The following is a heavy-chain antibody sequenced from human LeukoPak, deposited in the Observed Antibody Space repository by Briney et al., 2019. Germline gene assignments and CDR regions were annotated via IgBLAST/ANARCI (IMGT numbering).Heavy chain of an antibody. CDR3: AREYSSSSGRLYDY. J-gene: IGHJ4*02. CDR2: IAPNSGGT. V-gene: IGHV1-2*02. D-gene: IGHD6-6*01. Sequence: ASVKVSCKASGYTFTSYDINWVRQATGQGLEWMGWIAPNSGGTNYAQKFQGRVTMTRDTSISTAYMEVSRLRSDDTAVYYCAREYSSSSGRLYDYWGQGTLVTVSS. CDR1: GYTFTSYD.